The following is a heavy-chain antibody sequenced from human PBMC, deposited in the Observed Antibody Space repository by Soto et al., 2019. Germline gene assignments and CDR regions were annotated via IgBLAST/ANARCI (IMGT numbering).Heavy chain of an antibody. V-gene: IGHV3-33*01. D-gene: IGHD5-12*01. CDR1: GFTFSSYG. Sequence: GGSLRLSCAASGFTFSSYGMHWVRQAPGKGLEWVAVIWYDGSNKYYADSVKGRFTISRDNSKNTLYLQMNSLRAEDTALYYCARDSEWLRLRVYGMDVWGQGTTVTVSS. CDR2: IWYDGSNK. J-gene: IGHJ6*02. CDR3: ARDSEWLRLRVYGMDV.